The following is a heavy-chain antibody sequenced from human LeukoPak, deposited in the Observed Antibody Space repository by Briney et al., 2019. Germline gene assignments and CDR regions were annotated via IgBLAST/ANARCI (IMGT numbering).Heavy chain of an antibody. V-gene: IGHV4-59*08. CDR1: GGSISSYY. CDR2: IYYSGST. D-gene: IGHD3-10*01. J-gene: IGHJ5*02. CDR3: ARWGSGSYNWFDP. Sequence: SETLSLTCTVSGGSISSYYWSWIRQPPGKGLEWIGYIYYSGSTNYNPSLKSRVTISVDTSKNQFSLKLSSVTAADTAVYYCARWGSGSYNWFDPWGQGTLVTVSS.